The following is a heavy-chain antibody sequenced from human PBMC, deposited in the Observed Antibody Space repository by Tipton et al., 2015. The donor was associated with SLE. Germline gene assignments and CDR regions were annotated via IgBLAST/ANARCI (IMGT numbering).Heavy chain of an antibody. V-gene: IGHV3-30-3*01. CDR3: AREVGATDGVFDV. CDR1: GFTFSSYA. Sequence: SLRLSCEASGFTFSSYAMHWVRQAPGKGLEWVAVISYDGTYKYYADSVKGRLTISRDNSKNTLYLQMNSLRAEDTAVYYCAREVGATDGVFDVWGQGTMVTVSS. D-gene: IGHD1-26*01. J-gene: IGHJ3*01. CDR2: ISYDGTYK.